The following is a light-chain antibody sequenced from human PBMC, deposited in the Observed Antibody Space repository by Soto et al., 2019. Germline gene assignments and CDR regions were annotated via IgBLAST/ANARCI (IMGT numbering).Light chain of an antibody. J-gene: IGKJ3*01. CDR2: GAS. CDR1: QSVNSDY. V-gene: IGKV3-20*01. CDR3: YHYAYSQFA. Sequence: EIVLTQSPGTLSLSPGERATLSCRATQSVNSDYLAWYQQRPGQAPRLLMHGASSRATGIPARFSGSGSGADFTPTISRLEPEDFAVYYCYHYAYSQFAFGPGTKVAIK.